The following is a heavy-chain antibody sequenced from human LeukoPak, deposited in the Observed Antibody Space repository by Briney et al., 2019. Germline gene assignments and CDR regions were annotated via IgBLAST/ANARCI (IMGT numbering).Heavy chain of an antibody. D-gene: IGHD3-10*02. CDR1: GFTFSSYE. Sequence: GGSLRLSCAAPGFTFSSYEMNWVRQAPGEGLEWVSYISSSDSTIYYADSVKGRFTISRDNAKNSLYLQMNSLRAEDTAVYYCAELGITMIGGVWGKGTTVTISS. CDR3: AELGITMIGGV. CDR2: ISSSDSTI. J-gene: IGHJ6*04. V-gene: IGHV3-48*03.